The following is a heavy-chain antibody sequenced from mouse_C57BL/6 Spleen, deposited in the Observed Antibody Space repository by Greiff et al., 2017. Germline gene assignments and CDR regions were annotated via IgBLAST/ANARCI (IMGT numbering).Heavy chain of an antibody. CDR2: INPGSGGT. CDR3: ARGDYGSSYWYFDV. CDR1: GYAFTNYL. Sequence: QVQLQQSGAELVRPGTSVKVSCKASGYAFTNYLIEWVKQRPGQGLEWIGVINPGSGGTNYNEKFKGKATLTADKSSSTAYMQLSSLTSEDSAVYVCARGDYGSSYWYFDVWGTGTTVTVSS. D-gene: IGHD1-1*01. V-gene: IGHV1-54*01. J-gene: IGHJ1*03.